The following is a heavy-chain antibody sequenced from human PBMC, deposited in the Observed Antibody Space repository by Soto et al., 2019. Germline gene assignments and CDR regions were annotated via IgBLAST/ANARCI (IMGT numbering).Heavy chain of an antibody. V-gene: IGHV3-15*01. J-gene: IGHJ6*02. Sequence: GGSLRLSCTASGFTFTNAWMSWVRQAPGKGLEWVGRIRSKTDGATTDYAAPVKGRFTISRDDSKNTLYLQLNSLKTEDTAMYYCTTILFTYSYYYAMDVWGQGTTVTVSS. CDR3: TTILFTYSYYYAMDV. CDR1: GFTFTNAW. CDR2: IRSKTDGATT.